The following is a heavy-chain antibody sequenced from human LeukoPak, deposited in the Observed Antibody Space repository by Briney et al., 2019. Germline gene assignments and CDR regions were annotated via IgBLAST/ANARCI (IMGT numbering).Heavy chain of an antibody. CDR3: ARGLDYGDYLDYYYYMDV. CDR1: GFTFSSYE. V-gene: IGHV3-48*03. Sequence: PGGSLRLSCAASGFTFSSYEMNWVRQAPGKGLEWVSYISSSGSTIYYADSVKGRFTISRDNAKNSLYLQMNSLRAEDTAVYYCARGLDYGDYLDYYYYMDVWGKGTTVTVSS. J-gene: IGHJ6*03. CDR2: ISSSGSTI. D-gene: IGHD4-17*01.